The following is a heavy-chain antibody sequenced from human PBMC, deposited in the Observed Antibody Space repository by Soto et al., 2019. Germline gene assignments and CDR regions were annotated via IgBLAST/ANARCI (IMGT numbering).Heavy chain of an antibody. CDR2: IIPIFGTA. J-gene: IGHJ1*01. V-gene: IGHV1-69*12. Sequence: QVQLVQSGAEVKKPGSSVKVSCKASGGTFSSYAISWVRQAPGQGLEWMGGIIPIFGTANYAQKFQGRVTIXADQSXXTAYMELSSLRSEDTAVYYCAREAYSGSPWGLIQHWGQGTLVTVSS. D-gene: IGHD1-26*01. CDR1: GGTFSSYA. CDR3: AREAYSGSPWGLIQH.